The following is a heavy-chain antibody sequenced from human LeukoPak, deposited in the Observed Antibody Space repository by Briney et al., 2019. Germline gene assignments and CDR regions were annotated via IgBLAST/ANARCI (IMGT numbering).Heavy chain of an antibody. Sequence: GGSLRLSCAASGYTFTAYSMHWVRQAPGKGLEWVAVIWYDDSRKFYGDSVKGRFTVSRDISKNTLYLEMNSLRAEDTAVYYCSRDGGAGLDYWGQGTLVTVSS. CDR3: SRDGGAGLDY. CDR2: IWYDDSRK. CDR1: GYTFTAYS. D-gene: IGHD2-15*01. V-gene: IGHV3-33*01. J-gene: IGHJ4*02.